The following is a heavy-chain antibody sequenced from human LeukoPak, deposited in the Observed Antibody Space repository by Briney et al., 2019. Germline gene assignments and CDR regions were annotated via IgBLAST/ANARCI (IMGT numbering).Heavy chain of an antibody. D-gene: IGHD6-6*01. CDR2: ISYDGSNK. Sequence: GRSLRLSCAASRFTFSSYAMHWVRQAPGKGLEWVAVISYDGSNKYYADSVKGRFTISRDNSKNTLYLQMNSLRAEDTAVYYCARERSSLAGAFDIWGQGTMVTVSS. CDR1: RFTFSSYA. J-gene: IGHJ3*02. CDR3: ARERSSLAGAFDI. V-gene: IGHV3-30-3*01.